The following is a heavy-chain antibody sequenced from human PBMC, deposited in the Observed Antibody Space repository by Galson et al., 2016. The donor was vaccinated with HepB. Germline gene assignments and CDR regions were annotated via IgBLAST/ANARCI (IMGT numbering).Heavy chain of an antibody. Sequence: SLRLSCAASGFTFSNYALSWVRQAPGKGLGWVSSINIGGDSTYYADSVKGRFPISRDNSRNTLYLQMNSLRAEDTAVYYCAKEGLDILTGYYNGDALEIWGQGTMVTVSS. CDR2: INIGGDST. CDR3: AKEGLDILTGYYNGDALEI. CDR1: GFTFSNYA. V-gene: IGHV3-23*01. J-gene: IGHJ3*02. D-gene: IGHD3-9*01.